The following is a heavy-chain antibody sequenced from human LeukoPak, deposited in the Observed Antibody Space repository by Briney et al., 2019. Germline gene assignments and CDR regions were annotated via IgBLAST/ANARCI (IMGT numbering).Heavy chain of an antibody. V-gene: IGHV1-18*01. Sequence: ASVKVFCKASGYTFTSYGISWVRQAPGQGLEWMGWISAYNGNTNYAQKLQGRVTMTTDTSTSTAYMELRSLRSDDTAVYYCARADSGSYRGPFDYWGQGTLVTVSS. J-gene: IGHJ4*02. CDR1: GYTFTSYG. CDR3: ARADSGSYRGPFDY. D-gene: IGHD1-26*01. CDR2: ISAYNGNT.